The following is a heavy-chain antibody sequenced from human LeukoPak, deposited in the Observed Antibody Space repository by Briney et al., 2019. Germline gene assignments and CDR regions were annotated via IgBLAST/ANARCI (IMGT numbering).Heavy chain of an antibody. D-gene: IGHD3-10*01. Sequence: SVKVSCKATGGTFSSYAISWVRQAPGQGLEWMGRIIPIFGTANYAQKFQGRVTITTDESTSTAYMELSSLRSEDTAVYYCGTRYYGSGADYWGQGTLVTVSS. J-gene: IGHJ4*02. V-gene: IGHV1-69*05. CDR1: GGTFSSYA. CDR3: GTRYYGSGADY. CDR2: IIPIFGTA.